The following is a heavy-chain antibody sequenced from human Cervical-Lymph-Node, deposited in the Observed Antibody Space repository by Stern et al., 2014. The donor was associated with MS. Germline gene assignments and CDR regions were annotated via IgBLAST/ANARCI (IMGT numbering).Heavy chain of an antibody. Sequence: QVQLVQSGAEVKKPGASVKVSCKASGYTFTSYGISWVRQAPGQGLEWMGLISAYNGNKNYAQKLQGIVTITTDTAAGTSYMELRSLRSDDTAVYYGARGLRGSENAFDIWGQGTMVPVSS. J-gene: IGHJ3*02. CDR2: ISAYNGNK. CDR3: ARGLRGSENAFDI. CDR1: GYTFTSYG. V-gene: IGHV1-18*01. D-gene: IGHD2-15*01.